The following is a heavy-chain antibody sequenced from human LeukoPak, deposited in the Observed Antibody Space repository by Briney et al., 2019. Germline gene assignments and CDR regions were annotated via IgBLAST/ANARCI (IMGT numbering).Heavy chain of an antibody. CDR1: GFTFSSYA. V-gene: IGHV3-23*01. CDR3: AEAPVVTTSPFGY. Sequence: PGGSLRLSCAASGFTFSSYAMSWVRQAPGKGLEWVSAISASGGSTYYADSVKGRFTISRDNSKNTLYLQMNSLRAEDTAVYYCAEAPVVTTSPFGYWGQGTLVTVSS. D-gene: IGHD4-23*01. J-gene: IGHJ4*02. CDR2: ISASGGST.